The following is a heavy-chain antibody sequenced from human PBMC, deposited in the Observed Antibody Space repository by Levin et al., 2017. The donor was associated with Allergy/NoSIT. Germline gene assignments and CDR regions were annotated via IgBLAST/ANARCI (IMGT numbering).Heavy chain of an antibody. CDR2: INPSGGST. CDR3: ARATGGAAADTRGGMDV. Sequence: ASVKVSCKASGYTFTSYYVHWLRQAPGQGLEWMGIINPSGGSTTYAQRFQGRVTMTRDRSTSTVYMELSSLRSEDTAVYYCARATGGAAADTRGGMDVWGQGTTVIVSS. J-gene: IGHJ6*02. CDR1: GYTFTSYY. D-gene: IGHD6-13*01. V-gene: IGHV1-46*01.